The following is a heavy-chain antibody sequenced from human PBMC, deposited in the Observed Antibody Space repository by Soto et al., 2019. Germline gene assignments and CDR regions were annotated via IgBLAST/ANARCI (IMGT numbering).Heavy chain of an antibody. D-gene: IGHD3-9*01. J-gene: IGHJ4*02. CDR3: ARDADTTGHYSHFDL. CDR2: MPTGGNEK. CDR1: GFTFSYYG. Sequence: QVQLVESGGGVVQPGGSLRLSCAASGFTFSYYGFHWVRQAPGKGLEWVAGMPTGGNEKDYVDSVKGRFTVSRDDSRNMVYLEMIGLRAEDTAEYFCARDADTTGHYSHFDLWGRGALVAVS. V-gene: IGHV3-30*03.